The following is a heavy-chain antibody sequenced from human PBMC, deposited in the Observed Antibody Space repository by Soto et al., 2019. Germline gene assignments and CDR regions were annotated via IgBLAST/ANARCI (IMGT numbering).Heavy chain of an antibody. CDR2: VSYDGRNT. CDR1: GFTFSDYA. CDR3: AKGGRQWLVTSDFNY. V-gene: IGHV3-30*18. Sequence: VQLVESGGGVVQPGRSLRLSCAASGFTFSDYAMHWVRQAPGKGLEWVAVVSYDGRNTHYADSVKGRFTISRDSSKNTVSLEMTSLRAEDTAVYYSAKGGRQWLVTSDFNYWGQGALVTVSS. D-gene: IGHD6-19*01. J-gene: IGHJ4*02.